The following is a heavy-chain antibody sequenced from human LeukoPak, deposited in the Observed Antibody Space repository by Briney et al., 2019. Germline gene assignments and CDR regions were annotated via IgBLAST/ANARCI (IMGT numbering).Heavy chain of an antibody. Sequence: PGGSLRLSCAASGFTFSSYWMSWVRQAPGKGLEWVANIKQDGSEKYYVDSVKGRFTISRDNAKNSLYLKMNSLRAEDTAVYYCARVAYADYPTPIDYWGQGTLVTVSS. D-gene: IGHD4-17*01. CDR3: ARVAYADYPTPIDY. CDR1: GFTFSSYW. CDR2: IKQDGSEK. J-gene: IGHJ4*02. V-gene: IGHV3-7*03.